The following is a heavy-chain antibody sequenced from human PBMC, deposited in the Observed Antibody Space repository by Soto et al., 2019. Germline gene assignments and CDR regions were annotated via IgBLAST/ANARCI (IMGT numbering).Heavy chain of an antibody. D-gene: IGHD4-17*01. V-gene: IGHV4-31*03. J-gene: IGHJ4*02. CDR1: GGSISSGGYY. CDR2: IYYSGST. CDR3: ARGTVTTFLSFDY. Sequence: SETLSLTCTVSGGSISSGGYYWSWIRQHPGKGLEWIGYIYYSGSTYYNPSLKSRVTISVDTSKNQFSLKLSSVTAADTAVYYCARGTVTTFLSFDYWGQGXLVTVYS.